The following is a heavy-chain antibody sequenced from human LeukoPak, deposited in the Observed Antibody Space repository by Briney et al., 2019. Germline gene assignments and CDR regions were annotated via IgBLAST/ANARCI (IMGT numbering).Heavy chain of an antibody. CDR3: ARDEAATSDNAFDI. D-gene: IGHD1-26*01. J-gene: IGHJ3*02. CDR1: GYTFTDYY. Sequence: ASVKVSCKASGYTFTDYYLHWVRQAPGQGLEGMGWINPNSGGTNYAQKFQGRVTMTRDTSISTAYMELSRLTSDDTAVYYCARDEAATSDNAFDIWGQGTMVTVSS. CDR2: INPNSGGT. V-gene: IGHV1-2*02.